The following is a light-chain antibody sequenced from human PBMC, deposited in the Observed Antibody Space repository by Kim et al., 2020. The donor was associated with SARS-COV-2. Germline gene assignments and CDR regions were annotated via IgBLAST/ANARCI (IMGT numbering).Light chain of an antibody. CDR3: ATWDDSLNAYL. V-gene: IGLV1-44*01. CDR2: SNS. J-gene: IGLJ1*01. Sequence: QSVLTQPPSASGTPGQRVTISCSGSSSNVGSNSVDWYQHLPGTAPKFLIYSNSQRPSGVPDRFSGSKSGTSASLALSGLQSEDEADYYCATWDDSLNAYLFGTGTKVTVL. CDR1: SSNVGSNS.